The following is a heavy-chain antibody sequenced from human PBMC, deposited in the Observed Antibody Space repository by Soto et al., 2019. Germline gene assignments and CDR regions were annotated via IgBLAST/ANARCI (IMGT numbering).Heavy chain of an antibody. CDR2: MNPNSGNT. Sequence: ASVKVSCKASGYTFTSYDINWMRRATGQGLEWMGWMNPNSGNTGYAQKFQGRVTMTRNTSISTAYMELSSLRSEDTAVYYCAFLLGYCFIVVCYMGTGDAFDIWGQGSM. D-gene: IGHD2-8*01. J-gene: IGHJ3*02. CDR1: GYTFTSYD. CDR3: AFLLGYCFIVVCYMGTGDAFDI. V-gene: IGHV1-8*01.